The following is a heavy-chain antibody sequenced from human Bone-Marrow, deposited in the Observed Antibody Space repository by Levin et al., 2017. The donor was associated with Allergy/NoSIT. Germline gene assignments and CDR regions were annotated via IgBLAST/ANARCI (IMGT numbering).Heavy chain of an antibody. CDR1: GYTLTEVS. J-gene: IGHJ6*02. Sequence: GESLKISCKVSGYTLTEVSVHWVRQAPGKGLEWMGAFDPQDGVTSYAQKFQGRVTLTEDTSIDTAYMELSSLTSEDTAVYFCATDSPGAAGAIEDYYTMDIWGQGTTVTVSS. D-gene: IGHD2-2*01. CDR2: FDPQDGVT. CDR3: ATDSPGAAGAIEDYYTMDI. V-gene: IGHV1-24*01.